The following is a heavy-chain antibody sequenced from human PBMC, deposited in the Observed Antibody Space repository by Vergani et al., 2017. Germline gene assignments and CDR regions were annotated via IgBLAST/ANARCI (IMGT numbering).Heavy chain of an antibody. CDR1: GYIFKNYY. CDR3: TRGWYYDSIAYWAD. V-gene: IGHV1-46*02. D-gene: IGHD3-22*01. CDR2: INPSGGST. J-gene: IGHJ4*02. Sequence: QVQLVQSGAAVKKPGASAKVSCTASGYIFKNYYMHWVRQAPGQGLEWMGIINPSGGSTSYAQKFQGRVTMTRDTSTSTVYMELSSLRSEDTAVYYCTRGWYYDSIAYWADWGQGTLVTVSS.